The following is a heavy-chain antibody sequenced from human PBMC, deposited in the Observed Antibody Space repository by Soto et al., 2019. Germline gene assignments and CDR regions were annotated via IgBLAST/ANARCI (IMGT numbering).Heavy chain of an antibody. D-gene: IGHD6-6*01. J-gene: IGHJ6*02. CDR1: GFTFSSYA. CDR2: ISYDGSNK. V-gene: IGHV3-30-3*01. Sequence: GGSLRLSCAASGFTFSSYAMHWVRQAPGKGLEWVAVISYDGSNKYYADSVKGRFTISRDNSKNTLYLQMNSLRAEDTAVYYCARDRTEYSSSYYYGMDVWGQGTTVTVSS. CDR3: ARDRTEYSSSYYYGMDV.